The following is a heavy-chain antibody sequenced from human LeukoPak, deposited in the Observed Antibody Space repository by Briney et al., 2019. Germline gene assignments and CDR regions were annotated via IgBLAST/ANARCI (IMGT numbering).Heavy chain of an antibody. D-gene: IGHD2-2*01. CDR1: GGTFSSYA. J-gene: IGHJ4*02. CDR3: AKRYCSSTSCPFDY. CDR2: IIPIFGTA. V-gene: IGHV1-69*13. Sequence: SVKVSCKASGGTFSSYAISWVRQAPGQGLEWMGGIIPIFGTANYAQKFQGRVTITADESTSTAYMELSSLRSEDTAVYYCAKRYCSSTSCPFDYWGQGTLVTVPS.